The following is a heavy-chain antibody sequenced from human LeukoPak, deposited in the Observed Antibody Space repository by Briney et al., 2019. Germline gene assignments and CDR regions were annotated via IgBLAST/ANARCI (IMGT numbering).Heavy chain of an antibody. D-gene: IGHD6-13*01. V-gene: IGHV4-34*01. CDR1: GGSFSGYY. CDR3: ARQLPYSSSWYTYAAPRRWFDP. J-gene: IGHJ5*02. Sequence: KASETLSLTCAVYGGSFSGYYWSWIRQPPGKGLEWIGEINHSGSTNYNPSLKSRVTISVDTSKNQFSLKLSSVTAADTAVYYCARQLPYSSSWYTYAAPRRWFDPWGQGTLVTVSS. CDR2: INHSGST.